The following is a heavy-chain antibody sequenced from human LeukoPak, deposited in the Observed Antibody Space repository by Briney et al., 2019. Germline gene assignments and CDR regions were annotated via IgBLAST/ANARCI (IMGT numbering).Heavy chain of an antibody. D-gene: IGHD2-21*01. Sequence: PSETLSLTCTVSGASISSSSSYWGWIRQPPGKGLEWLGNIYSRGNTYYKPSLRSRVTISIDTSKNQFSLRLTSVTAADTAVYYCARPRFRSYYYMDVWGKGTTVTISS. J-gene: IGHJ6*03. CDR2: IYSRGNT. CDR1: GASISSSSSY. V-gene: IGHV4-39*07. CDR3: ARPRFRSYYYMDV.